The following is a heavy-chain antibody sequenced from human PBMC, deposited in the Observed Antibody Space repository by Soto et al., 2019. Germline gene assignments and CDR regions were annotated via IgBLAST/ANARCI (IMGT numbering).Heavy chain of an antibody. Sequence: QLQLQESGSGLVKPSQTLSLTCAVSGGSISSGGYSWSWIRQPPGKGLEWIGYIYHSGSTYYNPSHKSRVTISVDRSKNQFSLKLSSVTAADTAVYYCARIVVFRGTTYYFDYWGQGTLVTVSS. D-gene: IGHD1-7*01. CDR2: IYHSGST. CDR3: ARIVVFRGTTYYFDY. J-gene: IGHJ4*02. V-gene: IGHV4-30-2*01. CDR1: GGSISSGGYS.